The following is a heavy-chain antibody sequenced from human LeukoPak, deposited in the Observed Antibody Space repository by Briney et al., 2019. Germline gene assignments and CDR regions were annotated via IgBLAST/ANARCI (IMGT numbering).Heavy chain of an antibody. Sequence: GGSLRLSCAASGFTFSSYEMNWVRQAPGKGLEWVSYISSSGSTIYYADSVKGRFTISRDNAKNSLYLQMNSLRAEDTALYYCARGTYYDFWSGYFYWYYFDYWGQGTLVTVSS. CDR2: ISSSGSTI. CDR1: GFTFSSYE. D-gene: IGHD3-3*01. J-gene: IGHJ4*02. CDR3: ARGTYYDFWSGYFYWYYFDY. V-gene: IGHV3-48*03.